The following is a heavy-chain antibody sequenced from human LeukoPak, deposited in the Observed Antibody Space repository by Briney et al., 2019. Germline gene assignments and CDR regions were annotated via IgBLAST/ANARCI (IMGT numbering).Heavy chain of an antibody. CDR3: VTDGVRTIPFDS. J-gene: IGHJ4*02. Sequence: GGSLRLSCAASGFTFSSYWMHWVRHAPGGGPGWVAQIDFDGSGTTYADPVKGRFTISRDNAKNTLFLQMNSLRAEDTAIYYCVTDGVRTIPFDSWGPGILVTVSS. CDR2: IDFDGSGT. V-gene: IGHV3-74*01. CDR1: GFTFSSYW. D-gene: IGHD3-10*01.